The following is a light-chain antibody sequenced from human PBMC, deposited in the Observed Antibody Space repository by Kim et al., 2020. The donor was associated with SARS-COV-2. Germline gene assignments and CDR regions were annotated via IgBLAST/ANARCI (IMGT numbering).Light chain of an antibody. CDR3: CSFPGSRTYV. J-gene: IGLJ1*01. CDR2: EVN. Sequence: GQTITISSSGTNSYVGSLNVVSWYQQHPGKAPKVLIFEVNKRPLGVSDRFSGSNSGNTASLTISGLQAEDEADYYCCSFPGSRTYVFGTGTKVTVL. V-gene: IGLV2-23*02. CDR1: NSYVGSLNV.